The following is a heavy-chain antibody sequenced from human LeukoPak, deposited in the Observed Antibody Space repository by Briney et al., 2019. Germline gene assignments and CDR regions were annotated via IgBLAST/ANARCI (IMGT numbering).Heavy chain of an antibody. CDR2: IHPKTGGT. J-gene: IGHJ4*02. CDR3: AVPGITGSTSGPYFDY. Sequence: ASVKVSCKASGYTFTGCYMYWVRQAPGQGFEWMGWIHPKTGGTNYTQKFQGRVTMTRETSISVAYMELSRLTSDDTAVYYCAVPGITGSTSGPYFDYWGQRTLVTVSS. D-gene: IGHD1-7*01. V-gene: IGHV1-2*02. CDR1: GYTFTGCY.